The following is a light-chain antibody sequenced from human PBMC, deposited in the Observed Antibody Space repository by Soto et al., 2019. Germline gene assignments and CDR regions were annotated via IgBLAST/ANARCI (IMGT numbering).Light chain of an antibody. CDR3: QSYDSDVSAWV. Sequence: QSVLTQPPSVSGAPEQTVTISCAGPSSNIGSNYDVHWYQHLPGTAPKLLIFGYTNRPSGVPDRFSGSKSGTSASLAITGLQSEDEAAYYCQSYDSDVSAWVFGGGTKLTVL. CDR1: SSNIGSNYD. CDR2: GYT. V-gene: IGLV1-40*01. J-gene: IGLJ3*02.